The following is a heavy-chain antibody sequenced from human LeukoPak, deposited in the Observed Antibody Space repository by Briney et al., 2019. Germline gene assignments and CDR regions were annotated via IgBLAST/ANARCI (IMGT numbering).Heavy chain of an antibody. CDR3: ARDSFGELQIDY. Sequence: ASVKVSCKASGYTFTIYYIHWVRQAPGQGLEWMGLINPSDGSTYYAQKFQGRVTMTRDTSTSTVYMEMSSLRYGDTAVYYCARDSFGELQIDYWGQGTLVTVSS. D-gene: IGHD3-10*01. V-gene: IGHV1-46*01. J-gene: IGHJ4*02. CDR2: INPSDGST. CDR1: GYTFTIYY.